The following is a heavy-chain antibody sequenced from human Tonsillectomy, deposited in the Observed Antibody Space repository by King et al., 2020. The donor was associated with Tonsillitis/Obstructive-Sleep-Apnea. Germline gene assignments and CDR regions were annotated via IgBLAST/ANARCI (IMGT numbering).Heavy chain of an antibody. Sequence: VQLVESGGGVVQPGRSLRLSCAASGFTFSSYAMHWVRQAPGKGLEWVAVISYDGSNKYYADSVKGRFTISRDNSKNTLYLQMNSLRAEDTAVYYCARHLGRSSGGQFDYWGQGTLVTVSS. D-gene: IGHD3-22*01. CDR3: ARHLGRSSGGQFDY. V-gene: IGHV3-30*04. J-gene: IGHJ4*02. CDR2: ISYDGSNK. CDR1: GFTFSSYA.